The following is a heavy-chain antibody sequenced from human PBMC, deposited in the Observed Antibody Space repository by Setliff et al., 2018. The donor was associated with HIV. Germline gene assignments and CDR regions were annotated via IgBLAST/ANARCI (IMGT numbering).Heavy chain of an antibody. J-gene: IGHJ4*02. CDR1: GFTFSIYG. V-gene: IGHV3-48*03. D-gene: IGHD1-26*01. Sequence: HPGGSLRLSCEASGFTFSIYGMNWVRQAPGKGLEWVAHISCSGVPIYYADSIKGRFTTSRDNAKNSLFLQMTRLRADDTAVYYCVGGALDFWGQGVLVTVSS. CDR3: VGGALDF. CDR2: ISCSGVPI.